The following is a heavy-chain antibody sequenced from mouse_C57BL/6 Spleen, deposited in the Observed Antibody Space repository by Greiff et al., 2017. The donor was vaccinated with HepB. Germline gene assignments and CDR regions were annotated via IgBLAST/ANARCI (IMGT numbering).Heavy chain of an antibody. Sequence: EVKLVESGGGLVQPGGSLKLSCAASGFTFSDYYMYWVRQTPEKRLEWVAYISNGGGSTYYPDTVKGRYTISRDNAKNTPYLQMSRLKSEDTAMYYGARRGYYGSSYPYAMDYWGQGTSVTVSS. CDR3: ARRGYYGSSYPYAMDY. V-gene: IGHV5-12*01. CDR2: ISNGGGST. D-gene: IGHD1-1*01. CDR1: GFTFSDYY. J-gene: IGHJ4*01.